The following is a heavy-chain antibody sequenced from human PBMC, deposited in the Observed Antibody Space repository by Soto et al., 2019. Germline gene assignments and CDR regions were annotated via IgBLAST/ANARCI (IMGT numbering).Heavy chain of an antibody. Sequence: SETLSLTCTVSGGSISSGGYYWSWIRQPPGKGLEWIGYIYYSGSTNYNTSLKSRVTISVDTSKNQFSLKLSSVTAADTAVYYCARDDPTIDNWFDPWGQGTLVTVSS. J-gene: IGHJ5*02. V-gene: IGHV4-61*08. CDR3: ARDDPTIDNWFDP. CDR2: IYYSGST. CDR1: GGSISSGGYY. D-gene: IGHD5-12*01.